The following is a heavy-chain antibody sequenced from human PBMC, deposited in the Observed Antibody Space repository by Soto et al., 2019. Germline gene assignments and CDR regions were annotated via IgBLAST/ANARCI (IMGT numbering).Heavy chain of an antibody. D-gene: IGHD6-19*01. Sequence: EVHLVEFGGGLVQPGGSLRLSCAVSGFTFSSYSIHWVRQAPGKGLEWISYISSSSSAIHYADSVKGRFTVSRDNGKNSAYLQMNSLRDEDTAIYYCARVYSSGWSADYWGQGTLVTVSS. V-gene: IGHV3-48*02. CDR1: GFTFSSYS. J-gene: IGHJ4*02. CDR2: ISSSSSAI. CDR3: ARVYSSGWSADY.